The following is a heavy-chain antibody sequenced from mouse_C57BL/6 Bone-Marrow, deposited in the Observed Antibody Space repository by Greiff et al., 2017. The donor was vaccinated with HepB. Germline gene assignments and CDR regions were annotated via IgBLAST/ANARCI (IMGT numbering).Heavy chain of an antibody. CDR1: GYTFTNYW. CDR2: IYPGGGYT. V-gene: IGHV1-63*01. J-gene: IGHJ4*01. D-gene: IGHD1-1*01. Sequence: VQLQQSGAELVSPGTSVKMSCKASGYTFTNYWIGWAKQRPGHGLEWIGDIYPGGGYTNYNEKFKGKATITADKSSSTAYMQSSSLTSEDSAIYYCAIMTGYYGVFYAMDYWGQGTSVTVSS. CDR3: AIMTGYYGVFYAMDY.